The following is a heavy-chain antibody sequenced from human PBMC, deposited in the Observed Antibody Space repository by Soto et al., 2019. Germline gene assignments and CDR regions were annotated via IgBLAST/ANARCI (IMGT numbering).Heavy chain of an antibody. Sequence: GGSLRLSCAASGFTFNNYAMNWVRQAPGKGLEWVATISATGSSTYYADSVKGRFTISRDNSKNTLYLQMNSLRAEDTAVYYCARTADYGDSNNMDVWGQGTTVTVSS. V-gene: IGHV3-23*01. CDR1: GFTFNNYA. CDR3: ARTADYGDSNNMDV. D-gene: IGHD4-17*01. J-gene: IGHJ6*02. CDR2: ISATGSST.